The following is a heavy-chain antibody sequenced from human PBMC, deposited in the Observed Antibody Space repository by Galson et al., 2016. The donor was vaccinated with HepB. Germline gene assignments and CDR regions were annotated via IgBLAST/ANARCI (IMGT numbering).Heavy chain of an antibody. CDR1: GGSISSGGYY. J-gene: IGHJ5*02. Sequence: TLSLTCTVTGGSISSGGYYWSWIRQPPGKGLEWLGHIYYTGTTYYNPSLNSRVDISVDTSKNQFSLKPSSVTAADTAVYYCARDRSYYGSGSCYPWGQGTLVTVSS. CDR3: ARDRSYYGSGSCYP. CDR2: IYYTGTT. V-gene: IGHV4-31*03. D-gene: IGHD3-10*01.